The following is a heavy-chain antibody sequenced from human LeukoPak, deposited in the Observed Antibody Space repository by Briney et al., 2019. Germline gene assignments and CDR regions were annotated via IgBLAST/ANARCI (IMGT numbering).Heavy chain of an antibody. Sequence: GGSLRLSCAASGFTVSSNYMSWVRQAPGKGLEWVSVIYSGGSTYYADSVKGRFTISRDNSKNTLYLQMNSLRAEDTAVYYCARGEMATMGTHYFDYWGQGTLVTVSS. CDR3: ARGEMATMGTHYFDY. CDR1: GFTVSSNY. D-gene: IGHD5-24*01. J-gene: IGHJ4*02. CDR2: IYSGGST. V-gene: IGHV3-53*01.